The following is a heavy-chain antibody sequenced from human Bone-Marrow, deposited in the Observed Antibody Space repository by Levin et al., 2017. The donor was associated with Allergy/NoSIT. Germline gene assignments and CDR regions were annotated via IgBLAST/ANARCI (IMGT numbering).Heavy chain of an antibody. CDR3: AKDKEESTSWYEYFDF. CDR1: GFTFSSFA. CDR2: ISGDGVRI. Sequence: GGSLRLSCAASGFTFSSFAMSWVRQAPGKGLEWVSGISGDGVRIYYGDSVKGRFTISRDNSKNTLYLQMNSLRDEDTAVYYCAKDKEESTSWYEYFDFWGQGTLVTVSS. V-gene: IGHV3-23*01. J-gene: IGHJ4*02. D-gene: IGHD6-13*01.